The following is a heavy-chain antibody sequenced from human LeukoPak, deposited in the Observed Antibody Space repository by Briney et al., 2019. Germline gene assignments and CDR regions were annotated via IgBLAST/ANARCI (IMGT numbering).Heavy chain of an antibody. Sequence: GGSLRLSCAASGFTVSSNHMSWVRQAPGQGLEWVSVLYSGGGTHYADSVKGRFTISSDNSKNTLYLQMNSLRAEGTAVYYCARDQNYWGQGTLVTVSS. V-gene: IGHV3-53*01. J-gene: IGHJ4*02. CDR1: GFTVSSNH. CDR3: ARDQNY. CDR2: LYSGGGT.